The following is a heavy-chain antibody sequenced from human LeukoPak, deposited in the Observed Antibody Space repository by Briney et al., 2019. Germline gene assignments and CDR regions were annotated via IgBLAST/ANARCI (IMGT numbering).Heavy chain of an antibody. V-gene: IGHV4-39*01. CDR2: IYYGGST. CDR1: GGSISSSSYY. CDR3: ARQTISYGSYYVDY. J-gene: IGHJ4*02. D-gene: IGHD5-18*01. Sequence: KPSATLSLTCTVSGGSISSSSYYWGWIRQPPGKGLEWIGSIYYGGSTYYNPSLKSRVTISVDTSKNQFSLKLSSETAADTAVYYCARQTISYGSYYVDYWGQGTLVTVSS.